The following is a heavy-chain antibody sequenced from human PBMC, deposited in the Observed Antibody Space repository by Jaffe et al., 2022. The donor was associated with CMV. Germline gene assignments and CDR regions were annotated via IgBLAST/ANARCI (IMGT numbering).Heavy chain of an antibody. CDR1: GFSFSSFA. CDR2: IWYDGNKK. D-gene: IGHD6-13*01. J-gene: IGHJ5*02. CDR3: AREGYRSSWTHSTFDP. Sequence: QVQLVESGGGVVQPGRSLRLSCAASGFSFSSFAMHWVRQAPGKGLEWVAAIWYDGNKKEYADSVKGRFTISRDNSMNTVYLQMNSLRGEDTAIYYCAREGYRSSWTHSTFDPWGQGTLVTVSS. V-gene: IGHV3-33*01.